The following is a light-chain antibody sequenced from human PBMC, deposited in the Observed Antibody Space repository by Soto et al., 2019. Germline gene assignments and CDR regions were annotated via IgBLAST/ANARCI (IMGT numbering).Light chain of an antibody. Sequence: IQLTQSPSSLSASVGDRVNITCRASQGISSYLAWYQQKPGKAPKLLIYAASTLQSGVPSRFSGSGSGTDFTLTISSLQPEDFATYYCQQLNSYRYTFGQGTKLEIK. CDR1: QGISSY. CDR2: AAS. V-gene: IGKV1-9*01. J-gene: IGKJ2*01. CDR3: QQLNSYRYT.